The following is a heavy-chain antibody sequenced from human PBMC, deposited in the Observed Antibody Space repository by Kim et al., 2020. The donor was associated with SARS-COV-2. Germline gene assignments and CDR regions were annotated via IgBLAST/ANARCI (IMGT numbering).Heavy chain of an antibody. CDR1: GYTFTNFG. J-gene: IGHJ4*02. V-gene: IGHV1-18*01. CDR3: ARDRIAPRRPAGY. D-gene: IGHD6-6*01. Sequence: ASVKVSCKTSGYTFTNFGITWVRQAPGQGLEWMGWINAYNGYTKYAEKLQDRVTMTTDTSTSTAYMELRRLSSDDTAVYYCARDRIAPRRPAGYWCQGTLVTVSS. CDR2: INAYNGYT.